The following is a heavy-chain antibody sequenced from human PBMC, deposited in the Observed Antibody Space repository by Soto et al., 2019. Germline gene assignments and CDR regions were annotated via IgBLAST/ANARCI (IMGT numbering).Heavy chain of an antibody. D-gene: IGHD3-10*01. CDR2: IYYSGST. Sequence: PSETLSLTCTVSGGSISSYYWSWIRQPPGKGLEWIGYIYYSGSTSYNPSLKSRVTISVDTSKNQFSLKLSSVTAADTAVYYCARAPRGNYGYPSYFDYWGQGTLVTVS. J-gene: IGHJ4*02. CDR1: GGSISSYY. V-gene: IGHV4-59*01. CDR3: ARAPRGNYGYPSYFDY.